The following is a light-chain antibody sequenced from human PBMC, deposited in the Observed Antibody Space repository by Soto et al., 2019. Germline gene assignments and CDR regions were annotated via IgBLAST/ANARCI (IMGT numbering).Light chain of an antibody. Sequence: ENVLAQSPGTVSVSPGERATLSCRASESVSSRYLAWYQQKPGQAPRLLIYAASTRATGIPARFSGSGSGTEFTLTISSLQSEDFAVYYRQQYNNSPVFGQGTKVDI. CDR3: QQYNNSPV. CDR1: ESVSSRY. CDR2: AAS. V-gene: IGKV3-15*01. J-gene: IGKJ1*01.